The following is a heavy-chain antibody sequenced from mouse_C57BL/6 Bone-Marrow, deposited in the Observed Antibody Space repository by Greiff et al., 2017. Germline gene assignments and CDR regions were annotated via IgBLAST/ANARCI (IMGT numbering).Heavy chain of an antibody. CDR3: AIYDYDEEYYFDY. J-gene: IGHJ2*01. D-gene: IGHD2-4*01. Sequence: QVQLKESGAELVRPGTSVKMSCKASGYTFTNYWIGWAKQRPGHGLEWIGDIYPGGGYTNYNEKFKGKATLTADKSSSTAYMQSSSLTSEDSAIYYCAIYDYDEEYYFDYWGQGTTLTVSS. CDR1: GYTFTNYW. CDR2: IYPGGGYT. V-gene: IGHV1-63*01.